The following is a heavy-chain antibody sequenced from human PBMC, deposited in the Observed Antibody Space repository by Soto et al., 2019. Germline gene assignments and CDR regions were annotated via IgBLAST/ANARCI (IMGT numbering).Heavy chain of an antibody. CDR3: ARKDSSSAFDY. J-gene: IGHJ4*02. CDR2: IYPGDSDT. D-gene: IGHD3-22*01. CDR1: GYSFTTYW. Sequence: GESLKISCKGSGYSFTTYWIGWVRQMPGKGLEWMGIIYPGDSDTRYSPSFQGQVTISADKYISTAYLQWSSLKASDTAMHYCARKDSSSAFDYWGQGTLVTVSS. V-gene: IGHV5-51*01.